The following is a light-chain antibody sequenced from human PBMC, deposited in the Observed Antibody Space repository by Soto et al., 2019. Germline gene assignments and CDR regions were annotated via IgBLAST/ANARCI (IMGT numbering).Light chain of an antibody. CDR2: GAS. CDR1: QSISSH. V-gene: IGKV1-39*01. CDR3: LQSFGTSRT. Sequence: DIQMTQSPSSLSASVGDRVSISCRASQSISSHLNWYQQRPGKAPKLLIFGASTLQTGVPSRFSGSGSGTDFTLSISRLHPEDFATYFCLQSFGTSRTFGQGTRLEVK. J-gene: IGKJ2*01.